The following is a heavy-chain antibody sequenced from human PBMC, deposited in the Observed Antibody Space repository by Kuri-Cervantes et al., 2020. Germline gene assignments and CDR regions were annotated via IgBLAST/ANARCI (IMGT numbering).Heavy chain of an antibody. J-gene: IGHJ6*02. CDR1: GGSVSSGSYY. D-gene: IGHD3-10*01. CDR2: IYYSGST. CDR3: ARDPKPTMAHYGSGTPYYYYYGMDV. Sequence: SETLSLTCTVSGGSVSSGSYYWSWIRQPPGKGLEWIGYIYYSGSTNYNPSLKSRVTISVDTSKNQFSLKLSSVTAADTAVYYCARDPKPTMAHYGSGTPYYYYYGMDVWGQGTTVTVSS. V-gene: IGHV4-61*01.